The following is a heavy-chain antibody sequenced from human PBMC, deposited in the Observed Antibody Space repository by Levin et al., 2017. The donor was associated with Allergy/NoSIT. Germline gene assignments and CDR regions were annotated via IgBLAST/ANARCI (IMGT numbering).Heavy chain of an antibody. CDR2: IDWDDDK. CDR3: ARATNHYYGRGFDY. D-gene: IGHD3-10*01. Sequence: QTLSLTCPFSGFSLTTSGMCVSWIRQPPGNALEWLARIDWDDDKYYSTSLKTRLTISRDTSKNQVVLTMTSMDPVDTATYYCARATNHYYGRGFDYWGQGTPVTVSS. CDR1: GFSLTTSGMC. V-gene: IGHV2-70*11. J-gene: IGHJ4*02.